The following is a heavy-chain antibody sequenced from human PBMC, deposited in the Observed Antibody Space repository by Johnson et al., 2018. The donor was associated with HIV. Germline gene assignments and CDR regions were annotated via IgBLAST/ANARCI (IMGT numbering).Heavy chain of an antibody. CDR3: ASPPDAFDI. Sequence: EVQLVESGGGVVRPGGSLRLSCGASGFTFNDYGMSWVRQAPGKGLEWICGIYWNGSTIYYADSVKGRFTISRDNAKNSLYLQMNSLRAEDTAVYYCASPPDAFDIWGQGTMVTVSS. CDR1: GFTFNDYG. J-gene: IGHJ3*02. CDR2: IYWNGSTI. V-gene: IGHV3-20*04.